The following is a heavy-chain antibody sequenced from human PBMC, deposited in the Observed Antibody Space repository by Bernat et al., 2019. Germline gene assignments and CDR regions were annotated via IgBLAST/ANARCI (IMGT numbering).Heavy chain of an antibody. D-gene: IGHD2-21*02. CDR2: IYYSGST. V-gene: IGHV4-39*01. CDR1: GGSISSSSYY. J-gene: IGHJ4*02. CDR3: ARIDCDSKISY. Sequence: QLQLQESGPGLVKPSETLSLTCTVSGGSISSSSYYWGWIRQPPGKGLEWIGSIYYSGSTYYNPSLKSRVTISVDTSKNQFSLKLSSVTAADTAVYYCARIDCDSKISYWGQGTLVTVSS.